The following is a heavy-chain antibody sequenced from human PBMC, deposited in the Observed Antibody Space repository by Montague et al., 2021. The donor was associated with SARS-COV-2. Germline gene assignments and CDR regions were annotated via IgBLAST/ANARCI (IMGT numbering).Heavy chain of an antibody. V-gene: IGHV4-59*01. CDR3: ALGFDY. Sequence: SETLSLTCTVSGGSISSYYWSWILQPPGKGLEWIGYIYYSGSTNYHPSLKSRVTILVDTSKNQFFLKLSSVTAADTAVYYCALGFDYWGQGTLVTVSS. D-gene: IGHD7-27*01. CDR2: IYYSGST. J-gene: IGHJ4*02. CDR1: GGSISSYY.